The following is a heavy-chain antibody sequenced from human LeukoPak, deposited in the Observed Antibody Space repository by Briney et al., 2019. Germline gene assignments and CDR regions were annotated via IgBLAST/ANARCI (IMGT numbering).Heavy chain of an antibody. J-gene: IGHJ4*02. D-gene: IGHD6-13*01. CDR1: GFTFSSYA. Sequence: PGGSLRLSCAASGFTFSSYAMSWVRQAPGKGLEWVSAISGSGGSTYYADSVKGRFTISRDNSKNTLYLQMNSLRAEDTAVYYCAKGEVYSSSWTYYFDYWGQGTLVTVSS. CDR2: ISGSGGST. V-gene: IGHV3-23*01. CDR3: AKGEVYSSSWTYYFDY.